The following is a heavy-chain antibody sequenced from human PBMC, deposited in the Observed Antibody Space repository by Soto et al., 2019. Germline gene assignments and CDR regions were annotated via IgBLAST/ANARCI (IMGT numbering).Heavy chain of an antibody. V-gene: IGHV1-8*01. Sequence: ASVKVSCKASGYTFTSYDINWVRQATGQGLEWMGWMNPNSGNTGYAQKFQGRVTMTRNTSISTAYMELSSLRSEDTAVYYCARGSRRFDFWSGSNYYYYMDVCGKGTTVTVSS. CDR1: GYTFTSYD. CDR3: ARGSRRFDFWSGSNYYYYMDV. J-gene: IGHJ6*03. D-gene: IGHD3-3*01. CDR2: MNPNSGNT.